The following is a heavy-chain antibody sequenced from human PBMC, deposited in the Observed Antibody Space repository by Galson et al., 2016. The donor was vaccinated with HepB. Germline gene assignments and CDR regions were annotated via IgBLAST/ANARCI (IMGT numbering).Heavy chain of an antibody. CDR2: TYYRSKWYN. J-gene: IGHJ4*02. V-gene: IGHV6-1*01. CDR1: GDSVSTNSAA. CDR3: AIDWGGIYVSSTSFDY. Sequence: CAISGDSVSTNSAAWNWIRQSPSRGLEWLGRTYYRSKWYNDYAISVKSRIIFKPDTSKNQVSLQLNSVTPEDTAVYYCAIDWGGIYVSSTSFDYRGEGTLV. D-gene: IGHD3-16*01.